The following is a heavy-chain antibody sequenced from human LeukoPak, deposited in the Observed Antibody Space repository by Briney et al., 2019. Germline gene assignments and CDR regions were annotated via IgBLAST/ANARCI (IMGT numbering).Heavy chain of an antibody. CDR1: GYTFTSYG. CDR3: ARVVEYYGSGSYFPGYYYYYYMDV. CDR2: ISAYNGNT. J-gene: IGHJ6*03. Sequence: GASVKVSCKASGYTFTSYGISWVRQAPGQGLEWMGWISAYNGNTNYAQKLQGRVTMTTDTSTSTAYMELRSLRSEDTAVYYCARVVEYYGSGSYFPGYYYYYYMDVWGKGTTVTISS. V-gene: IGHV1-18*01. D-gene: IGHD3-10*01.